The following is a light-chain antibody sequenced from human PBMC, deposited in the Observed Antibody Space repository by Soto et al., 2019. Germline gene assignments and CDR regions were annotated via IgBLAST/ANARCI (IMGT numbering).Light chain of an antibody. CDR1: HDISSF. Sequence: DIQMTQFPSTLSASVGDRVTITCRASHDISSFLAWYQQTPGKAPKLLIYKSTFLETGVPSTFSGNGSGTEFTLTISSLQPIDSATDYCQQYEAYPVTFGRGTKVEI. V-gene: IGKV1-5*03. J-gene: IGKJ2*01. CDR2: KST. CDR3: QQYEAYPVT.